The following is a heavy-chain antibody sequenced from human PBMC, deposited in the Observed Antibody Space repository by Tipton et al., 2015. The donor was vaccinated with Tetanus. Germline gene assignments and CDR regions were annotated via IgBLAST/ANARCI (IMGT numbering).Heavy chain of an antibody. V-gene: IGHV5-51*01. J-gene: IGHJ4*02. CDR3: ASWDSRYGSGNYYFKY. D-gene: IGHD3-10*01. Sequence: QLVQSGAEVKRPGESLKISCQVSGYDFTNYRIDWLRQMPGKGLEWMGNIYPADSQTTYGPSLQGQVTISAAKSISTAYLQWSSLKASDTAIYYCASWDSRYGSGNYYFKYWGQGTLVTVSS. CDR2: IYPADSQT. CDR1: GYDFTNYR.